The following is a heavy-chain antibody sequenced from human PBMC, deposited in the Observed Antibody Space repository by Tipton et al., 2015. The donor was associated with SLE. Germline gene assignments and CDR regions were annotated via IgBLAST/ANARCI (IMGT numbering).Heavy chain of an antibody. J-gene: IGHJ6*02. CDR3: ARDPPSSFLYGMDV. CDR1: GYSISRGYY. Sequence: TLSLTCAVSGYSISRGYYWGWIRQPPGKGLEWIGSIYGSGSSYYNPSLRSRVTISVDTSKNQFSLKLSSVTAADTAVYFCARDPPSSFLYGMDVWGRGGTITVSS. CDR2: IYGSGSS. V-gene: IGHV4-38-2*02. D-gene: IGHD3-10*01.